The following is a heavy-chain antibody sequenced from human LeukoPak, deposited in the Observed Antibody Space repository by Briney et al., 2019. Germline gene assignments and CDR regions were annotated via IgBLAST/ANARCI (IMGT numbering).Heavy chain of an antibody. Sequence: ASVKVSCKVSGYTLTELSMYWVRQAPGKGLEWMGGFDPEDGETIYAQKFQGRVTMTEDTSTDTAYMELSSLRSEDTAVYYCATAGGSGRFLEWLLWFDYWGQGTLVTVSS. D-gene: IGHD3-3*01. CDR1: GYTLTELS. V-gene: IGHV1-24*01. J-gene: IGHJ4*02. CDR2: FDPEDGET. CDR3: ATAGGSGRFLEWLLWFDY.